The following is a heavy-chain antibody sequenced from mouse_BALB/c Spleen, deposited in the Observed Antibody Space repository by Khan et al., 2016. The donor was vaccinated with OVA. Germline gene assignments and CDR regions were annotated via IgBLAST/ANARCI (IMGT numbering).Heavy chain of an antibody. V-gene: IGHV1-7*01. D-gene: IGHD1-1*01. CDR1: GYTFTNYW. CDR2: IDPTTGFT. Sequence: VQLQESGAELAKPGASVKMSCKASGYTFTNYWIHWVQQRPGQGLAWIGYIDPTTGFTEYPQKFTAKATLTADKSSSTAYMQMSSLTSEDSAVDDCTSRGSSYTWFGYWGQGTLVTVSA. J-gene: IGHJ3*01. CDR3: TSRGSSYTWFGY.